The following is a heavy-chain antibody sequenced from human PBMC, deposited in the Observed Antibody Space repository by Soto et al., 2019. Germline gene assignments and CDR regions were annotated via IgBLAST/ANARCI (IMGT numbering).Heavy chain of an antibody. D-gene: IGHD1-26*01. CDR3: AGDRRIWEARETCYI. Sequence: QVQLVQSGGEVKKPGASVKVSCKASGYTFNTYGISWVRQAPGQGLEWVGWISPFNGNTNYAQNLQGRVTMTTDAPTSTASIDLRSLRSDDTALYYCAGDRRIWEARETCYIWAQGTMVTVSS. V-gene: IGHV1-18*01. CDR2: ISPFNGNT. J-gene: IGHJ3*02. CDR1: GYTFNTYG.